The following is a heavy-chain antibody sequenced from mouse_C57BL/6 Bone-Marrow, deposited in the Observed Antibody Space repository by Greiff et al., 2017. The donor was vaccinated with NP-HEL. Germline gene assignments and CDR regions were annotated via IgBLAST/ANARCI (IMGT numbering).Heavy chain of an antibody. J-gene: IGHJ3*01. V-gene: IGHV1-72*01. CDR2: IDPNSGGT. D-gene: IGHD2-3*01. CDR1: GYTFTSYW. Sequence: QVQLQQPGAELVKPGASVKLSCKASGYTFTSYWIGRIDPNSGGTKYNEKFKSKATLTVDKPSSTAYMQLSSLTSEDSAVYYCARKSFGGWLVFAYWGQGTLVTVSA. CDR3: ARKSFGGWLVFAY.